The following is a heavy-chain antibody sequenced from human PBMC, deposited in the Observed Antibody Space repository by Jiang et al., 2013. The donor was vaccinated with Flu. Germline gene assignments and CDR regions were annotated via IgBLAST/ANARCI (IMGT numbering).Heavy chain of an antibody. V-gene: IGHV1-18*01. Sequence: AEVKKPGASVKVSCKASGYTFTSYGISWVRQAPGQGLEWMGWISAYNGNTNYAQKLQGRVTMTTDTSTSTAYMELSSLRSEDTAVYYCARDAQSSGWYVSDYWGQGTLVTVSS. CDR2: ISAYNGNT. CDR3: ARDAQSSGWYVSDY. D-gene: IGHD6-19*01. CDR1: GYTFTSYG. J-gene: IGHJ4*02.